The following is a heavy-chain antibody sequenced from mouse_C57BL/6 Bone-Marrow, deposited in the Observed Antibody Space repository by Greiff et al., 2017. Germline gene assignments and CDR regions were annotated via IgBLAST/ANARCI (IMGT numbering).Heavy chain of an antibody. J-gene: IGHJ4*01. CDR3: ARSAMDY. CDR2: IDPSDSYT. V-gene: IGHV1-50*01. Sequence: VQLQQPGAELVKPGASVKLSCKASGYTFTSYWMQWVKQRPGQGLEWIGGIDPSDSYTNYNQKFKGKATLTVDTSASTAYMQLSSLTSEDSAVYYCARSAMDYWGQGTSGTVSS. CDR1: GYTFTSYW.